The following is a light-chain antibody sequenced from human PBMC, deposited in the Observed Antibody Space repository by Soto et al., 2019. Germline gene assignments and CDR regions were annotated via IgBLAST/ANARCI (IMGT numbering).Light chain of an antibody. CDR3: GTWDNSLSAVV. CDR1: SSNIGNNY. CDR2: DND. V-gene: IGLV1-51*01. Sequence: QSVLTQPPSVSAAPGQRVTISCSGSSSNIGNNYVSWYQQLPGAAPKLLIYDNDKRPSGIPDRFSGSKSGTSATLGITGVQTGDEADYYCGTWDNSLSAVVFGGGTQLTVL. J-gene: IGLJ2*01.